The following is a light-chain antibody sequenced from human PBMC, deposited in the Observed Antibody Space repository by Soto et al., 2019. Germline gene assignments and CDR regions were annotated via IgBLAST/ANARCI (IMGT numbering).Light chain of an antibody. J-gene: IGKJ5*01. CDR3: QQAASFPIT. V-gene: IGKV1-12*01. CDR1: QGIKNW. CDR2: TGS. Sequence: DIQMTPSPSYVSASVGDRVTITCRASQGIKNWLAWYQQKPGKAPNLLIYTGSSLQSGVPSRFSGSGSGTDFTLTINSLQPEDFATYYCQQAASFPITFGQGTRLEI.